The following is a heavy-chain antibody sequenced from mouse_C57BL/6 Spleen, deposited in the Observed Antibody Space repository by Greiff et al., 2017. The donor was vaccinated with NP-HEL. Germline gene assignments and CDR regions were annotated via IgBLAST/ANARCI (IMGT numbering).Heavy chain of an antibody. D-gene: IGHD2-4*01. CDR3: ARKPYDYDPYYYAMDY. CDR2: ISSGSSTI. V-gene: IGHV5-17*01. CDR1: GFTFSDYG. J-gene: IGHJ4*01. Sequence: EVKLQESGGGLVKPGGSLKLSCAASGFTFSDYGMHWVRQAPEKGLEWVAYISSGSSTIYYADTVKGRFTISRDNAKNTLFLQMTSLRSEDTAMYYCARKPYDYDPYYYAMDYWGQGTSVTVSS.